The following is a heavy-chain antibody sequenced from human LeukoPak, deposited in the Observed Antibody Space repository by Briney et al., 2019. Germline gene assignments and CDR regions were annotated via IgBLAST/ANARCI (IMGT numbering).Heavy chain of an antibody. J-gene: IGHJ4*02. Sequence: ASVKVSCKASGYAFTSYDINWVRQATGQGLEWMGWMNPNSGNTGYAQKFQGRVTMTRNTSISTAYMELSSLRSEDTAVYYCASRRVGSSSPRSFDYWGQGTLVTVSS. D-gene: IGHD6-13*01. CDR2: MNPNSGNT. V-gene: IGHV1-8*01. CDR1: GYAFTSYD. CDR3: ASRRVGSSSPRSFDY.